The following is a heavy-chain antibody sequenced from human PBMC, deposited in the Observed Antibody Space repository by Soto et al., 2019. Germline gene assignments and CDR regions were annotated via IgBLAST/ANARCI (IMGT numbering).Heavy chain of an antibody. D-gene: IGHD3-22*01. CDR1: GGTFSSYA. J-gene: IGHJ6*02. CDR2: IIPIFGTA. Sequence: QVQLVQSGAEVKKPGSSVKVSCKASGGTFSSYAISWVRQAPGQGLEWMGGIIPIFGTANYAQKFQGRVTSTADESTXXAXMXXSSVRSEDTAVYYCARDRYDSSGPKWGYYYYGMDVWGQGTTVTVSS. V-gene: IGHV1-69*12. CDR3: ARDRYDSSGPKWGYYYYGMDV.